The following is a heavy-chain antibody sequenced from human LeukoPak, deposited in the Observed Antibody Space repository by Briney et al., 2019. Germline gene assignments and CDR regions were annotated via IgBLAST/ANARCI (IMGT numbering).Heavy chain of an antibody. CDR2: IYCSGST. D-gene: IGHD4-17*01. CDR3: ASYGDYFDY. V-gene: IGHV4-61*01. CDR1: GGSVSSGSYY. J-gene: IGHJ4*02. Sequence: MPSETLSLTCTVSGGSVSSGSYYWSWIKQPPGKGLEWIGYIYCSGSTNYNPSLKSRVTISVDRSKNQFSLKLSSVTAADTAVYYCASYGDYFDYWGQGTLVTVSS.